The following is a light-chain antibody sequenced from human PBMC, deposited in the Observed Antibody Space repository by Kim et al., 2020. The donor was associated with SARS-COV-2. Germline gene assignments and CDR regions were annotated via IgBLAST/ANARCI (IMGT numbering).Light chain of an antibody. CDR3: QKYDSAPRM. V-gene: IGKV1-27*01. Sequence: VEDRVTITCWASQGISTYLAWYQQRPGKVPTLLIYEASTLQSGVPSRFSGSGSGTDFPLTISSLQPEDVATYYCQKYDSAPRMFGPGTKVDIK. CDR1: QGISTY. CDR2: EAS. J-gene: IGKJ3*01.